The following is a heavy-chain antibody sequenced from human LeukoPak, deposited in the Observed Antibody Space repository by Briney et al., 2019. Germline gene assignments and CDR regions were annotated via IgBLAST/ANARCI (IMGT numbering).Heavy chain of an antibody. J-gene: IGHJ4*02. V-gene: IGHV3-74*01. CDR2: INNDGTTT. D-gene: IGHD3-10*01. Sequence: PGGSLRLSCAASGFTFSSYWMYWVRQAPGKGLVWVSRINNDGTTTNFADSVKGQFTISRDNTKNTVYLHMNSLRAEDTAVYYCTRDITLTRGGRSDYWGQGTLVTVSS. CDR3: TRDITLTRGGRSDY. CDR1: GFTFSSYW.